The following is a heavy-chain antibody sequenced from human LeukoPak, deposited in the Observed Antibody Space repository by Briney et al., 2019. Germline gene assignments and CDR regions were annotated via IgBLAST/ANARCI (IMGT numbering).Heavy chain of an antibody. Sequence: ASVKVSCKASGYTFTDYYMHWVRQAPGQGLEWMGRINPDSGGTNYAQKFQGRATMTGDTSISTAYMELSRLRSDDTAVYYCARVPIVLVPAAMGAVVDYWGQGTLVTVSS. D-gene: IGHD2-2*01. CDR2: INPDSGGT. V-gene: IGHV1-2*06. CDR1: GYTFTDYY. CDR3: ARVPIVLVPAAMGAVVDY. J-gene: IGHJ4*02.